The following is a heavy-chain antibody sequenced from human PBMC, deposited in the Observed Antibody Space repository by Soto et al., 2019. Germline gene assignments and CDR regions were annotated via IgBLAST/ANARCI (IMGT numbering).Heavy chain of an antibody. V-gene: IGHV3-30*18. CDR1: GFTFSSYG. CDR3: PKPHRVGLWLAELGGGYYFDY. D-gene: IGHD3-10*01. J-gene: IGHJ4*02. Sequence: PGGSLRLSCAASGFTFSSYGMHWVRQAPGKGLEWVAVISYDGSNKYYADSVKGRFTISRDNSKNTLYLQMNSLRAEDTAVYYRPKPHRVGLWLAELGGGYYFDYWGQXTLVTVSA. CDR2: ISYDGSNK.